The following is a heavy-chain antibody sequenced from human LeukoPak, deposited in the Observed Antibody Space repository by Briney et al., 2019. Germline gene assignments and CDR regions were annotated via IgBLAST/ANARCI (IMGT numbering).Heavy chain of an antibody. D-gene: IGHD6-19*01. V-gene: IGHV3-23*01. CDR3: AKCSTSAYTTGWCNWIDP. CDR1: GFTLTSGA. CDR2: TVSRGTT. Sequence: GGSLRLSCVASGFTLTSGAMNWVRQAPGKGLEWVSATVSRGTTQYADSVKGRFTVSRDTSKNTLYLQMNSLRADDTAVYYCAKCSTSAYTTGWCNWIDPWGQGTLVTDSS. J-gene: IGHJ5*02.